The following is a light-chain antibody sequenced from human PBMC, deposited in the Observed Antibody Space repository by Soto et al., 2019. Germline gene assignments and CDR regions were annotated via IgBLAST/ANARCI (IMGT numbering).Light chain of an antibody. J-gene: IGKJ1*01. Sequence: EIVLTQCPGPLSLSPADRATFSCMASQSVSSNYLAWYQQRPGQAHRLLIYGAYSGATGIPDRFSGSGSGTDFTLTISSLEPEDSAVYYCQQYGYSPQWTFGKETKVDIK. V-gene: IGKV3-20*01. CDR2: GAY. CDR3: QQYGYSPQWT. CDR1: QSVSSNY.